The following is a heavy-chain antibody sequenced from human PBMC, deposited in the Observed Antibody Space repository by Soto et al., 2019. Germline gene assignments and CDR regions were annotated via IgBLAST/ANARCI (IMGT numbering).Heavy chain of an antibody. D-gene: IGHD2-2*01. J-gene: IGHJ5*02. Sequence: QVQLQESGPGLVKPSETLSLTCTVSGGSISPYYWTWVRQPPGKGLEWIGYIYYGGTTSYNPALLRPATAYLERSSPHISLRLSSVTAAGTAIYSCACLGARYQSLDPWAPGTLVSVSS. CDR3: ACLGARYQSLDP. CDR2: IYYGGTT. CDR1: GGSISPYY. V-gene: IGHV4-59*08.